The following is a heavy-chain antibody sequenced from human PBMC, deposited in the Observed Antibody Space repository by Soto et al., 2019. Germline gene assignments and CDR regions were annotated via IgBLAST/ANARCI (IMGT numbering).Heavy chain of an antibody. CDR1: GYTLTELS. Sequence: ASVKVSCKVSGYTLTELSMHWVRQAPGKGLEWMGGFDPEDGETIYAQEFQGRVTMTEDTSTDTAYMELSSLRSEDTAVYYCATTYSGSYPGYYGMDVWGQGTTVTVSS. V-gene: IGHV1-24*01. J-gene: IGHJ6*02. CDR2: FDPEDGET. D-gene: IGHD1-26*01. CDR3: ATTYSGSYPGYYGMDV.